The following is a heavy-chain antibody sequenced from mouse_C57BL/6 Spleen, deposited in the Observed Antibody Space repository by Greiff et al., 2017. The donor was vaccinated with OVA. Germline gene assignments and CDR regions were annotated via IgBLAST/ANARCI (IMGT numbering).Heavy chain of an antibody. D-gene: IGHD2-4*01. CDR2: IDPVNGDT. J-gene: IGHJ3*01. Sequence: EVKLMESGAELVRPGASVKLSCTASGFTFKDDYMHWVKQSPEQGLEWIGWIDPVNGDTEYASQFQGKVTISADTSSNTPFLQLSSLTSEDTAIYYCSTTYDSIAYWGQGTLVTVSA. CDR1: GFTFKDDY. V-gene: IGHV14-4*01. CDR3: STTYDSIAY.